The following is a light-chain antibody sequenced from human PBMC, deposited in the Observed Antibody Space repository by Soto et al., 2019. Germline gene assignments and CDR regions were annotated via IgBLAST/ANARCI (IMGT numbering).Light chain of an antibody. CDR1: SSDVGGYNY. CDR3: SSYTSSSTYV. J-gene: IGLJ1*01. Sequence: QSVLTQPASVSWSPGQSLTISCTGTSSDVGGYNYVSWYQQHPGKAPKLMIYDVSNRPSGVSNRFSGSKSGNTASLTISGLQAEDEADYYCSSYTSSSTYVFGTGTKVTVL. V-gene: IGLV2-14*01. CDR2: DVS.